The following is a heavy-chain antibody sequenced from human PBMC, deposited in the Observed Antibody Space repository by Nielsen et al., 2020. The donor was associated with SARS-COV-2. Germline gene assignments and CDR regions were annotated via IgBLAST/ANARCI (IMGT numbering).Heavy chain of an antibody. D-gene: IGHD2-15*01. CDR3: ARQTGYCSGGSCYSESLSFDY. CDR2: IYYSGST. V-gene: IGHV4-39*01. J-gene: IGHJ4*02. Sequence: WIRQPPGKGLEWMGSIYYSGSTYYNPSLKSRVTISEDTSKNQFSLKLSSVTAEDTAVYYCARQTGYCSGGSCYSESLSFDYWGQGTLVTVSS.